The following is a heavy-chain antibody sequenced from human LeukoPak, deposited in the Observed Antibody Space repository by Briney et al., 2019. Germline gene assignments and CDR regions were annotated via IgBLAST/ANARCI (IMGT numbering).Heavy chain of an antibody. CDR1: GGSLSSGSYY. J-gene: IGHJ6*03. V-gene: IGHV4-61*02. CDR3: ARTVRGATWYYYYYYYMDV. CDR2: IYTSGST. Sequence: SETLSLTCTVSGGSLSSGSYYWSWIRHPAGKGLEWIGRIYTSGSTNYNPSLKSRVTISVDTSKNQFSLKLSSVTAADTAVYYCARTVRGATWYYYYYYYMDVWGKGTTVTVSS. D-gene: IGHD3-10*01.